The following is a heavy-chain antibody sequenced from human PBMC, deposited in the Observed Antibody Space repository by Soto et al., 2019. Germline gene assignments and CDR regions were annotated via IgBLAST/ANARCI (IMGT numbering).Heavy chain of an antibody. CDR1: GGSISSSSYY. D-gene: IGHD2-2*01. Sequence: QLQLQESGPGLVKPSETLSLTCSVSGGSISSSSYYWAWIRQAPGKGLEWIGSINYSGKTYYNPSPMSRVTISVDTSKNLFSLTLSSMTAADTAVYYCGSLIQCSTTSCYFDYWGQGTLVTVSS. CDR3: GSLIQCSTTSCYFDY. CDR2: INYSGKT. V-gene: IGHV4-39*01. J-gene: IGHJ4*02.